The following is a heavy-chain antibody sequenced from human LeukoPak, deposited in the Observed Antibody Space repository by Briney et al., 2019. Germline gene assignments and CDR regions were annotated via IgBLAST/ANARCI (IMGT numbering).Heavy chain of an antibody. CDR2: INDSGST. J-gene: IGHJ4*02. D-gene: IGHD2-8*02. CDR3: ASRVLASSDFDY. V-gene: IGHV4-34*01. Sequence: SETLSLTCAVDGDTFSKYCWSWIRQPPGKGLEWIGEINDSGSTNYNPSLKSRVTISVDTSKNQFSLKLSSVTAADTAVYYCASRVLASSDFDYWGQGTLVTVSS. CDR1: GDTFSKYC.